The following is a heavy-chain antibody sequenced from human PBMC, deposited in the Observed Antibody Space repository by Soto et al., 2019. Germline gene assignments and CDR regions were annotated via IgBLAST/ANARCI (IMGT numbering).Heavy chain of an antibody. V-gene: IGHV4-39*01. CDR3: ARPFSGYGNYFFGH. CDR2: ICYTGST. J-gene: IGHJ4*02. D-gene: IGHD6-25*01. Sequence: SETLSLTCTVSGGSISSSSYCWGWIRQPPGKGQEWIGSICYTGSTYYNPSLKSRITISVDTSKDQFSLRLSSVTAADTAVYYCARPFSGYGNYFFGHWGQGARVTVSS. CDR1: GGSISSSSYC.